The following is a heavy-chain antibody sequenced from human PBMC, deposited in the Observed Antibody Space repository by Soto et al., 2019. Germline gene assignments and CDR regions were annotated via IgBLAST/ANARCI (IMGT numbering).Heavy chain of an antibody. D-gene: IGHD2-2*01. CDR3: AKDLVVVTPASPYYYGMDV. V-gene: IGHV3-23*01. J-gene: IGHJ6*02. CDR1: EFSFSSYV. Sequence: EMPLLESGGGLVQPGGSLRLSCAASEFSFSSYVMSWVRQTPGKGLEWVSVISGSGGSTYYADSVKGRFTISRDNSKNTLYLKMNSLRVEDTAVYYCAKDLVVVTPASPYYYGMDVWGQGTTVTVSS. CDR2: ISGSGGST.